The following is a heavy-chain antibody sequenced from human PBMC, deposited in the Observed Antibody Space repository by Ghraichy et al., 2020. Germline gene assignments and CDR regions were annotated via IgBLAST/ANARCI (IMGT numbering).Heavy chain of an antibody. CDR3: ARDLVSSSWYEAGFDP. Sequence: LSLTCAASGFTFSSYWVHWVRQAPGKGLVWVSRINSDGSSTSYADSVKGRFTISRDNAKNTLYLQMNSLRAEDTAVYYCARDLVSSSWYEAGFDPWGQGTLVTVSS. J-gene: IGHJ5*02. V-gene: IGHV3-74*01. CDR2: INSDGSST. CDR1: GFTFSSYW. D-gene: IGHD6-13*01.